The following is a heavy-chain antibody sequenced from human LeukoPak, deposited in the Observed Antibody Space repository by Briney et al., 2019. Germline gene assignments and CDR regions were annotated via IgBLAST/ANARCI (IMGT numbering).Heavy chain of an antibody. J-gene: IGHJ6*03. CDR3: ARGRTDCNNGVCYSNYYYMDV. CDR2: MNPNTGHT. V-gene: IGHV1-8*01. Sequence: ASVKVPCKTSGYAFTSYDINWVRQAPGQGLEWMGWMNPNTGHTGSADQFQGRVTMTRNTSISTAYMELSSLKSEDTATYYCARGRTDCNNGVCYSNYYYMDVWGKGTTVTVSS. D-gene: IGHD2-8*01. CDR1: GYAFTSYD.